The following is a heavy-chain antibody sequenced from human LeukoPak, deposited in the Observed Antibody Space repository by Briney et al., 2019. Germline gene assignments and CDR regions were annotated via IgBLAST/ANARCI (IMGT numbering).Heavy chain of an antibody. CDR2: ISGSGGST. CDR1: GFTFSSYA. J-gene: IGHJ5*02. CDR3: ARYEYSSRRFDP. Sequence: GGSLRLSCAASGFTFSSYAMSWVRQAPGKGLEWVSAISGSGGSTYYADSVKGRFIITRDNSKNTLYLQMNSLRAEDPAVYYCARYEYSSRRFDPWGQGTLVTVSS. D-gene: IGHD6-13*01. V-gene: IGHV3-23*01.